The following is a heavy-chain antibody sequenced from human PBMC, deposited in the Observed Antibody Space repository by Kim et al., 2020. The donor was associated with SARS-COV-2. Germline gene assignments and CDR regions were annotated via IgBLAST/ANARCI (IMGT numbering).Heavy chain of an antibody. V-gene: IGHV3-7*03. CDR3: ARVPQIAARPTFDY. Sequence: GGSLRLSCAASGFTFSSYWMSWVRQAPGKGLEWVANIKQDGSEKYYVDSVKGRFTISRDNAKNSLYLQMNSLRAEDTAVYYCARVPQIAARPTFDYWGQGTLVTVSS. J-gene: IGHJ4*02. CDR1: GFTFSSYW. D-gene: IGHD6-6*01. CDR2: IKQDGSEK.